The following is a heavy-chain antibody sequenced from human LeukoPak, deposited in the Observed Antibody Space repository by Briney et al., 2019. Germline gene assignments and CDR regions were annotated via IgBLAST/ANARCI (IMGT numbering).Heavy chain of an antibody. V-gene: IGHV1-18*01. Sequence: ASVKVSCKASGGTFSSYAISWVRQAPGQGLGWMGWISAYNGNTNYAQKLQGRVTMTTDTSTSTAYMELRSLRSDDTAVYYCATRSGWYGPFDYWGQGTLVTVSS. CDR1: GGTFSSYA. J-gene: IGHJ4*02. D-gene: IGHD6-19*01. CDR3: ATRSGWYGPFDY. CDR2: ISAYNGNT.